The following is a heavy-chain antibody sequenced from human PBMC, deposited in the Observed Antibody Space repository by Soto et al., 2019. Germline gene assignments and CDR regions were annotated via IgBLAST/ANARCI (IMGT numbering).Heavy chain of an antibody. Sequence: PGGSLRLCCSASGFTFSSYAMSWVRQAPGKGLEWVSAISGSGGSTYYADSVKGRFTISRDNSKNTLYLQMNSLRAEDTAVYYCAKDPTVIPTFFDYWGQGTLVTVSS. D-gene: IGHD4-17*01. CDR3: AKDPTVIPTFFDY. CDR2: ISGSGGST. V-gene: IGHV3-23*01. J-gene: IGHJ4*02. CDR1: GFTFSSYA.